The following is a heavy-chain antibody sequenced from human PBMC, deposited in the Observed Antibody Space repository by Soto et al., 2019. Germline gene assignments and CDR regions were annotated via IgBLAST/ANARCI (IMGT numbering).Heavy chain of an antibody. CDR1: GGSISSSNW. CDR3: ARGTDRLIVTTTRTDF. V-gene: IGHV4-4*02. Sequence: SETLSLTCAVSGGSISSSNWWSWVRQPPGKGLEWIGEIYHSGSTNYNPSLKSRVTISVDKSKNQFSLKLSSVTVEDTAVYYCARGTDRLIVTTTRTDFWGQGTLVTVSS. D-gene: IGHD5-12*01. CDR2: IYHSGST. J-gene: IGHJ4*02.